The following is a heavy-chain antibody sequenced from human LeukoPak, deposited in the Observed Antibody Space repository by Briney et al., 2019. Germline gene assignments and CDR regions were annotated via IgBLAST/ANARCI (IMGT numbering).Heavy chain of an antibody. V-gene: IGHV4-34*01. CDR3: ARDRMGGSYYFYGMDV. Sequence: SETLPLTCAVYGGSFSGYYWSWIRQPPGKGLEWIGEINHSGSTNYNPSLKSRVTISVDTSKNQFSLKLSSVTAADTAVYYCARDRMGGSYYFYGMDVWGQGTTVTVSS. CDR1: GGSFSGYY. CDR2: INHSGST. J-gene: IGHJ6*02. D-gene: IGHD3-16*01.